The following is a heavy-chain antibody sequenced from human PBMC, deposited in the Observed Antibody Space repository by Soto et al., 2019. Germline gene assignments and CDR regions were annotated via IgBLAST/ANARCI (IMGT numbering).Heavy chain of an antibody. D-gene: IGHD6-19*01. V-gene: IGHV1-46*01. J-gene: IGHJ4*02. CDR1: GFTFTTYF. CDR3: ARDWRYSSGLDY. CDR2: ISPGGDAT. Sequence: QVRLVQSGAEVKKPGASVRVSCKASGFTFTTYFMHWLRQAPGQGREWMGIISPGGDATSYAEKFQGRVTVTKDTSTTTVYMELSSLTSEDTAVYYCARDWRYSSGLDYWGQGTLVTVSS.